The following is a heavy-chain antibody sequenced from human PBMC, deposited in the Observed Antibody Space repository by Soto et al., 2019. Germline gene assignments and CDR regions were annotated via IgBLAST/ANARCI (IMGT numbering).Heavy chain of an antibody. V-gene: IGHV1-18*01. CDR3: ARDAFVYGDYDAFDI. CDR2: ISAYNGNT. J-gene: IGHJ3*02. Sequence: GAPMKGSFQASCFTFSSHGISWGGQAPGQGLEWMGWISAYNGNTNYAQKLQGRVTMTTDTSTSTAYMELRSLRSDDTAVYYCARDAFVYGDYDAFDIWGQGTMVTVSS. CDR1: CFTFSSHG. D-gene: IGHD4-17*01.